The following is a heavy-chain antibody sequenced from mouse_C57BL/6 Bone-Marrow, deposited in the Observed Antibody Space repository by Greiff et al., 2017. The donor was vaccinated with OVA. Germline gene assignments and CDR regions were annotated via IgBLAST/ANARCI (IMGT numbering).Heavy chain of an antibody. J-gene: IGHJ2*01. V-gene: IGHV1-26*01. CDR3: ARRTTVVAKDDY. CDR1: GYTFTDYY. CDR2: INPNNGGT. D-gene: IGHD1-1*01. Sequence: VQLQQSGPELVKPGASVKISCKASGYTFTDYYMNWVKQSHGKSLEWIGDINPNNGGTSYNQKFKGKATLTVDKSSSTAYMELRSLTSEDSAVYYCARRTTVVAKDDYWGQGTTLTVSS.